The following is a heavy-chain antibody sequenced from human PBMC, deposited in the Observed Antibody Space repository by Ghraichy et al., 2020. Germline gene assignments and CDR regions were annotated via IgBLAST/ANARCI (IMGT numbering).Heavy chain of an antibody. J-gene: IGHJ4*02. CDR3: ARFSGSDSSGFHDY. V-gene: IGHV3-33*01. D-gene: IGHD3-22*01. CDR2: IWYDGSNT. CDR1: GFTFSSHG. Sequence: GGSLRLSCAASGFTFSSHGMHWVRQAPGKGLEWVGFIWYDGSNTHCVDSVRGRFTISRDNSRNTLFLQMNSLRAEDTAMYYCARFSGSDSSGFHDYWGQGTLVTVSS.